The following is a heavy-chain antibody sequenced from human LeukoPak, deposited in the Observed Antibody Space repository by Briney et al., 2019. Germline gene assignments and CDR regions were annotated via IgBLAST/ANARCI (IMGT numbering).Heavy chain of an antibody. CDR3: ARDWRSGTSDAFDI. CDR2: IYTGGST. CDR1: GFTFSSYS. V-gene: IGHV3-53*01. D-gene: IGHD3-10*01. Sequence: GGSLRLSCAASGFTFSSYSMNWVRQAPGKGLEWVSVIYTGGSTYYADSVKGRFTISRDNSKNTLYLQMNSLRAEDTAVYYCARDWRSGTSDAFDIWGQGTMVTVSS. J-gene: IGHJ3*02.